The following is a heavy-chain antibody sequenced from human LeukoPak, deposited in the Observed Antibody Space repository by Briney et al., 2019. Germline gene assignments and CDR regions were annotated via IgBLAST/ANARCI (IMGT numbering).Heavy chain of an antibody. V-gene: IGHV4-4*07. CDR3: ARDNPAGP. Sequence: PSETLSLTCSVSGGSISGYSWSWIRQSAAKGLEWIGRVYTSGNTNYNPSFKSRVTMSIDTSKTQFSLKLYTVTAADTAVYYCARDNPAGPWGQGTLVTVSS. J-gene: IGHJ5*02. D-gene: IGHD1-14*01. CDR1: GGSISGYS. CDR2: VYTSGNT.